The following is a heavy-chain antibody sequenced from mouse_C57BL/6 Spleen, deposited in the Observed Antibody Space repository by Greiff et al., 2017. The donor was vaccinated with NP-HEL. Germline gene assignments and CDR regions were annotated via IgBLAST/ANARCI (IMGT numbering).Heavy chain of an antibody. D-gene: IGHD1-1*01. J-gene: IGHJ2*01. Sequence: VQLQQSGAELVRPGTSVKLSCKASGYTFTSYWMHWVKQRPGQGLEWIGVIDPSDSYTNYNQKFKGKATLTVDTSSSTAYMQLSSLTSEDSAVYYCARLITTVVNYWGQGTTLTVSS. V-gene: IGHV1-59*01. CDR2: IDPSDSYT. CDR1: GYTFTSYW. CDR3: ARLITTVVNY.